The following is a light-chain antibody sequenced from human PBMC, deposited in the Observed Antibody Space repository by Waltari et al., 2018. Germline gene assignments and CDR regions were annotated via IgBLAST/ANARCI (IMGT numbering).Light chain of an antibody. V-gene: IGKV1-39*01. Sequence: DIQMTQSPPSLSASVGDRVTITCRASQTIATYLNWYQQKPGKAPELLLSSASNLQSGVPSRFSGSGSGTEFTVTISSVQPEDFATYYCQQSYSIPPWTFGQGTKVDIK. J-gene: IGKJ1*01. CDR3: QQSYSIPPWT. CDR2: SAS. CDR1: QTIATY.